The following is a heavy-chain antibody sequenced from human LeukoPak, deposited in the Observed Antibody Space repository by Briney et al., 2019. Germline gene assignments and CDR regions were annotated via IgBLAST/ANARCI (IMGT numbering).Heavy chain of an antibody. J-gene: IGHJ4*02. CDR3: ARDGEQSPGLGDYFDY. V-gene: IGHV4-38-2*02. CDR2: IYHSGST. D-gene: IGHD1-26*01. CDR1: GYSISSGYY. Sequence: PSETLSLTCAVSGYSISSGYYWGWIRQPPGKGLEWIGSIYHSGSTYYNPSLKSRVTISADTSKNQFSLKLSSVTAADTAVYYCARDGEQSPGLGDYFDYWGQGTLVTVSS.